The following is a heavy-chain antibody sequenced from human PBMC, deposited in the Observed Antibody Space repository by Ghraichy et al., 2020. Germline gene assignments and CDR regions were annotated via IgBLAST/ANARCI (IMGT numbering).Heavy chain of an antibody. V-gene: IGHV4-30-4*01. D-gene: IGHD2-2*01. CDR1: GDAMSGGDFY. J-gene: IGHJ2*01. Sequence: SETLSLTCSVSGDAMSGGDFYWSWIRQPPGKGLDWIGYIHNTGTTYYNPSLDSRFTISKDTSKNQFSLRVTSVTAGDTAVYFCARATPNYDDREYQSNWYAEFGGRGNLVFVAA. CDR2: IHNTGTT. CDR3: ARATPNYDDREYQSNWYAEF.